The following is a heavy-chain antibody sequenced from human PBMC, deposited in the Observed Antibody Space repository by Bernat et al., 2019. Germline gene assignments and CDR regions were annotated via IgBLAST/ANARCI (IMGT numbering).Heavy chain of an antibody. Sequence: EVQLVESGGGLVQPGGSLRLSCAASGFTFGSYGMSWVRQPPGKGLEWVSFISGSGNTYYSDSVKGRSTISRDNSKNTLFLQINSLRAEDTAVYYCAKDREVPLFDCWGQGTLVTVSS. J-gene: IGHJ4*02. CDR3: AKDREVPLFDC. CDR1: GFTFGSYG. CDR2: ISGSGNT. V-gene: IGHV3-23*04. D-gene: IGHD2-2*01.